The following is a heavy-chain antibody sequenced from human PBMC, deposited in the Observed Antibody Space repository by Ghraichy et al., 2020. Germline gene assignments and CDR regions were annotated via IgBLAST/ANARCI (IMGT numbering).Heavy chain of an antibody. CDR2: IYYTGST. D-gene: IGHD3-16*01. CDR1: GDSISVYH. CDR3: ARELGGAHYYYGMDV. Sequence: SETLSLTCTVSGDSISVYHWSWIRQPPGKGLEWIGHIYYTGSTDYNPSLQSRVTISLETSKKQFSLRLSSVSAADTAVYYWARELGGAHYYYGMDVWGQGTTVTVSS. V-gene: IGHV4-59*01. J-gene: IGHJ6*02.